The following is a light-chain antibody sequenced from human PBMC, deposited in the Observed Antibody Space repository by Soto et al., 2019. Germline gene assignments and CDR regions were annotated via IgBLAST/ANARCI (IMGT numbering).Light chain of an antibody. CDR2: GAS. J-gene: IGKJ5*01. Sequence: EIVMKQAPATPSVSPVERAPLSCRASQSVSSNLAWYQQKPGQAPRLLIYGASTRATGIPARFSGSGSGTDFTLTITRLEPEDFAVYYCQQFGSSLPITFGQGTRLEIK. CDR3: QQFGSSLPIT. V-gene: IGKV3-15*01. CDR1: QSVSSN.